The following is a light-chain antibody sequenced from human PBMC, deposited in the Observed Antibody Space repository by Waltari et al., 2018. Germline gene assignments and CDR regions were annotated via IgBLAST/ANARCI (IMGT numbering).Light chain of an antibody. Sequence: SCLSSSNNKNYLPWYQQKPGQPPKLLIYWASTRESGVPDRFSGSGSGTNFTLTISSLQAEDVAVYYCQQYYSTPWTFGQGTKVEIK. V-gene: IGKV4-1*01. CDR1: SCLSSSNNKNY. J-gene: IGKJ1*01. CDR2: WAS. CDR3: QQYYSTPWT.